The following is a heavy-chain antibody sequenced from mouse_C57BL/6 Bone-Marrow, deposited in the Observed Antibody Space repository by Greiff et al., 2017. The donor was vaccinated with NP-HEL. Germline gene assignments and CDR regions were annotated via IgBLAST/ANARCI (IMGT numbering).Heavy chain of an antibody. CDR3: TTDSYGYYYYYAMDY. CDR1: GFNIKDDY. D-gene: IGHD2-3*01. V-gene: IGHV14-4*01. CDR2: IDPENGDT. Sequence: VQLQQSGAELVRPGASVKLSCTASGFNIKDDYMHWVKQRPEQGLEWIGWIDPENGDTEYASKFQGKATITADTSSNTAYLQLSSLTSEDTAVYYCTTDSYGYYYYYAMDYWGQGTSVTVSS. J-gene: IGHJ4*01.